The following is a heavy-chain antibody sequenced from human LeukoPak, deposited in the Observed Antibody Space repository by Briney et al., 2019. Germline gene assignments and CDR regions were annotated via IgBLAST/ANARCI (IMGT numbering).Heavy chain of an antibody. V-gene: IGHV1-18*01. D-gene: IGHD2-2*01. CDR2: ISAYNGNT. CDR3: ARDPLPAAAATEDDAFDI. J-gene: IGHJ3*02. CDR1: GYTFTSYG. Sequence: PGESLRISCKASGYTFTSYGISWVRQAPGQGREWMGWISAYNGNTNYAQKLQGRVTMTTDTSTSTAYMELRSLRSDDTAVYYCARDPLPAAAATEDDAFDIWGQGTMVTVSS.